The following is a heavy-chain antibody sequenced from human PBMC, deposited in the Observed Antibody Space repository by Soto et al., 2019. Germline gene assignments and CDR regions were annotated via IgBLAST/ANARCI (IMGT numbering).Heavy chain of an antibody. CDR3: ARTYGDCFDY. CDR2: IYYSGST. D-gene: IGHD4-17*01. Sequence: PSETLSLTCTVSGGSIRSYYWSWIRQPPGKGLEWIGNIYYSGSTNYNPSLNSRVTISVDTSKNQFSLKLSSVTAADTAVYYCARTYGDCFDYWGQGTLVTVSS. CDR1: GGSIRSYY. V-gene: IGHV4-59*01. J-gene: IGHJ4*02.